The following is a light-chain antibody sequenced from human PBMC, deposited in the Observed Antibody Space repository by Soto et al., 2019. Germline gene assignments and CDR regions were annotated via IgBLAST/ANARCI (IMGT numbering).Light chain of an antibody. CDR3: QQYHNWWT. CDR2: GAS. V-gene: IGKV3-15*01. J-gene: IGKJ1*01. Sequence: EIVMTQSPATLSVSPGERATLSCRASQSVSSNLAWYQQKPGQAPRLLIYGASTRATGIPARFSGSGSGTEFTLTISSLKSEDFAVYYCQQYHNWWTLGQGTKVDIK. CDR1: QSVSSN.